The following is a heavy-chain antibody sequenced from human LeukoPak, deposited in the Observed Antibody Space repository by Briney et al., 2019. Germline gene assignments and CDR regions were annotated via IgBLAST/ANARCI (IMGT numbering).Heavy chain of an antibody. D-gene: IGHD6-19*01. CDR1: GFTFSSYG. J-gene: IGHJ4*02. CDR3: ARDGAGVGGWFVDY. V-gene: IGHV3-33*01. Sequence: GGSLRLSCAASGFTFSSYGMHWVRQAPGKGLEWVAVIWYDGSNKHYADSVKGRFTISRDNSKNTLYLQMNSLRAEDTAVYYCARDGAGVGGWFVDYWGQGTLVTVSS. CDR2: IWYDGSNK.